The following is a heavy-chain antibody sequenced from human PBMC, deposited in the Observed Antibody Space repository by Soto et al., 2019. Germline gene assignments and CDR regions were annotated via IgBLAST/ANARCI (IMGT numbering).Heavy chain of an antibody. CDR2: IYTGDSDT. V-gene: IGHV5-51*01. CDR1: GYSFTIYW. CDR3: ARLQYCRGGSCHHGGASDI. J-gene: IGHJ3*02. D-gene: IGHD2-15*01. Sequence: GESRKISCPCSGYSFTIYWIGWVRQMAGKGLDCMGIIYTGDSDTRYSPSFQGQVTISADKSISTAYLQWSSLKASDNAMYYCARLQYCRGGSCHHGGASDIWGQGTMVNVS.